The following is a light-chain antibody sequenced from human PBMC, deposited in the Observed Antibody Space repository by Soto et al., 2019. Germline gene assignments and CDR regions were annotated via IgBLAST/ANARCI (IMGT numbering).Light chain of an antibody. J-gene: IGLJ3*02. V-gene: IGLV1-44*01. Sequence: QLVLTQPPSASATPGQRVTISCSGSSSNIGSNNVNWYQQLPGTAPKLLIHSNNQRPSGVPDRFSGSKSGTSASLAISGLQSEDETDYYCAAWDDSLNAWVFGGGTKLTVL. CDR2: SNN. CDR1: SSNIGSNN. CDR3: AAWDDSLNAWV.